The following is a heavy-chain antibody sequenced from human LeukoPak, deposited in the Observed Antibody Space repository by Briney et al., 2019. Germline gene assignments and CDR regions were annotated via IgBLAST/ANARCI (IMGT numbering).Heavy chain of an antibody. Sequence: ASVKVSCKASGGTFSSYAISWVRQAPGQGLEWMGIINPSGGSTSYAQKFQGRVTMTRDTSTSTVYMELSSLRSEDTAVYYCARGRGYYEEEVGYWGQGTLVTVSS. V-gene: IGHV1-46*01. CDR2: INPSGGST. CDR3: ARGRGYYEEEVGY. J-gene: IGHJ4*02. CDR1: GGTFSSYA. D-gene: IGHD3-22*01.